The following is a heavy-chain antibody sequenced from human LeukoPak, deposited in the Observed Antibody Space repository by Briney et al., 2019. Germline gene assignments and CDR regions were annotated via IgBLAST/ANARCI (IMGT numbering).Heavy chain of an antibody. J-gene: IGHJ4*02. V-gene: IGHV3-23*01. CDR3: AKDDAWLQYGN. CDR1: GFTFSSYA. CDR2: ISGLGGNT. Sequence: PGGSLRLSCAASGFTFSSYAMYWVRQAPGKGLEWVSGISGLGGNTYYADSVKGRFTISRDNPKNTLHLQMNSLRAEDTAVYYCAKDDAWLQYGNWGRGTLVTVSS. D-gene: IGHD5-24*01.